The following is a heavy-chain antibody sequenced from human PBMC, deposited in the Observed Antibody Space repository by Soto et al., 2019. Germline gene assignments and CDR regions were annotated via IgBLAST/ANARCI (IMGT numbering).Heavy chain of an antibody. Sequence: SETLSLTCTVSGGSISSYYWSWIRQPLGKGLEYIGYIYYSGSTNYNPSLRSRVTISGDTSQNQFSLKLSSVTPADTAKYYCARGRTTLDYWGQGALVTVSS. J-gene: IGHJ4*02. CDR2: IYYSGST. CDR3: ARGRTTLDY. CDR1: GGSISSYY. V-gene: IGHV4-59*01. D-gene: IGHD4-17*01.